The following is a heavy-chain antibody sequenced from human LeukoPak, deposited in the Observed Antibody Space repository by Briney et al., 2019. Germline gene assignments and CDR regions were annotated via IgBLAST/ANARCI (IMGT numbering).Heavy chain of an antibody. CDR3: ARKEGIAAAGHFDY. V-gene: IGHV4-39*01. CDR1: GGSISSSSYY. D-gene: IGHD6-13*01. CDR2: IYYSGST. J-gene: IGHJ4*02. Sequence: SETLSLTCTVSGGSISSSSYYWGWIRQPPGKGLGWFGSIYYSGSTYYNPSLKSRVTISVDTSKNQFSLKLSSVTAADTAVYYCARKEGIAAAGHFDYWGQGTLVTVSS.